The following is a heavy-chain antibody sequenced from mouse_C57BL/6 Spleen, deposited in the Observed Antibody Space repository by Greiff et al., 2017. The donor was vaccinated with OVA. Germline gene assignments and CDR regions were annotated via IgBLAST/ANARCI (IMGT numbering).Heavy chain of an antibody. CDR3: ARRAYYTLYAMDY. CDR2: ISNGGGST. J-gene: IGHJ4*01. Sequence: EVMLVESGGGLVQPGGSLKLSCAASGFTFSDYYMYWVRQTPEKRLEWVAYISNGGGSTYYPDTVKGRFTISRDNAKNTLYLQMSRLKSEDTAMYYCARRAYYTLYAMDYWGQGTSVTVSS. D-gene: IGHD2-12*01. CDR1: GFTFSDYY. V-gene: IGHV5-12*01.